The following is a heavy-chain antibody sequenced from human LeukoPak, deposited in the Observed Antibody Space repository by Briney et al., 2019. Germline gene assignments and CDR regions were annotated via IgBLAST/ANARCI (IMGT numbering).Heavy chain of an antibody. CDR3: ARGTRYDFWSGYPPIFDY. CDR1: GGSISSYY. V-gene: IGHV4-59*01. CDR2: IYYSGST. Sequence: PSETLSLTCSVSGGSISSYYWSWIRQPPGKGLEWIGYIYYSGSTNYNPSLKSRVTISVDTSKNQFSLKLSSVTAADTAVYYCARGTRYDFWSGYPPIFDYWGQGTLVTVSS. D-gene: IGHD3-3*01. J-gene: IGHJ4*02.